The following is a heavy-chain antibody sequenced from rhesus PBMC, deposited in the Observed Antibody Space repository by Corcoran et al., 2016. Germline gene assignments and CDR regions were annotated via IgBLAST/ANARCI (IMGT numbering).Heavy chain of an antibody. CDR3: TSPVRYRFDV. CDR1: GGSFRSYW. J-gene: IGHJ5-1*01. Sequence: QVQLQESGPGLVKPSETLSLTCAVFGGSFRSYWWNWIRQPPGKGLEWIGENNGYSGKTNYNPSLKSRVTISNDVSKNQFSLKLTSVTAADTAVYYCTSPVRYRFDVWGPGVLVSVSS. CDR2: NNGYSGKT. V-gene: IGHV4-80*01. D-gene: IGHD3-9*01.